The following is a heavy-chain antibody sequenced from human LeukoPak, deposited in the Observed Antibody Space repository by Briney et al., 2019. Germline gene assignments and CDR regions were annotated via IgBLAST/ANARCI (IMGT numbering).Heavy chain of an antibody. J-gene: IGHJ4*02. Sequence: SETLSLTCAVYGGSFSGYYWSWIRQPPGKGLEWIGEINHSGSTNYNPSLKSRVTISVDTSKNQFSLKLSSVTAADTAVYYCARGRSYDYVWGSYRYTASFDYWGQGTLVTASS. CDR3: ARGRSYDYVWGSYRYTASFDY. D-gene: IGHD3-16*02. CDR1: GGSFSGYY. CDR2: INHSGST. V-gene: IGHV4-34*01.